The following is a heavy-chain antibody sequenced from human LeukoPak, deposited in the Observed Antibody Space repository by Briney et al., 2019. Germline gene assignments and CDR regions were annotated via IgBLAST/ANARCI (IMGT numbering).Heavy chain of an antibody. Sequence: PGGSLRLSCAASGFTFSSDAMHWVRQAPGEGLEWVALVSYDGSNKYYADSVKGRFSISRDNSKITLYLQMNSLRGEDTAVYYCARDFGWLSGFDYWGQGTLVTVSS. J-gene: IGHJ4*02. D-gene: IGHD3-9*01. CDR3: ARDFGWLSGFDY. CDR1: GFTFSSDA. CDR2: VSYDGSNK. V-gene: IGHV3-30-3*01.